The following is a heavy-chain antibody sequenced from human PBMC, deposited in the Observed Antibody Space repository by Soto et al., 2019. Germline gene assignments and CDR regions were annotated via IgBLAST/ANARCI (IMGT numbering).Heavy chain of an antibody. CDR3: AREVVVVPAAYYYYYMDV. J-gene: IGHJ6*03. CDR2: ISGSGAIT. V-gene: IGHV3-23*01. Sequence: PGGSLRLSCVASGFTFKNYDMRWVRQAPGKGLEWVSGISGSGAITYYADSVRGRFTISRDNSKNTLYLQLNSLRAEDTAVYYCAREVVVVPAAYYYYYMDVWGKGTTVTVSS. D-gene: IGHD2-2*01. CDR1: GFTFKNYD.